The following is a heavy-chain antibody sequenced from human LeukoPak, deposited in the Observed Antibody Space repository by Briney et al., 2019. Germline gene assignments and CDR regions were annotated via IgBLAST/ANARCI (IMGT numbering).Heavy chain of an antibody. Sequence: GGSLRLSCTASGFSFSRYWLSWVRQAPGKGLKWVANIKFDGNEKYYVDSVKGRFTISRDNAKNSLYLQMNSLRAEDTAIYYCARLDEAFDNWGQGTLVTVSS. CDR1: GFSFSRYW. CDR2: IKFDGNEK. V-gene: IGHV3-7*01. J-gene: IGHJ4*02. D-gene: IGHD5-24*01. CDR3: ARLDEAFDN.